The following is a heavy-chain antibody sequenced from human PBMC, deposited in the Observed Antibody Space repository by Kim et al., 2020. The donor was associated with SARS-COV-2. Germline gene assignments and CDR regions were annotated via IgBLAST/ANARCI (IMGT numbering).Heavy chain of an antibody. CDR3: ARGVTVATITPFGC. CDR1: GFTYSNYW. V-gene: IGHV3-74*01. Sequence: GGSLRLSCEASGFTYSNYWMNWVRQVPGKGLTWVSRINSDGSVTTYADSVKGRFTISRDNARNTLFLQMNSLRVDDTAVYYCARGVTVATITPFGCWGQGTLVTVSS. CDR2: INSDGSVT. D-gene: IGHD5-12*01. J-gene: IGHJ4*02.